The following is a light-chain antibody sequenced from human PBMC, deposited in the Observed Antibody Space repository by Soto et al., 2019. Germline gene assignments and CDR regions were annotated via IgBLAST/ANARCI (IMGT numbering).Light chain of an antibody. Sequence: EILMTQSPATVSVSPGERATLSCRASQSVSNGLAWYQQIPGQAPRLLIYGASTRATGIPARFSGSGSGTEFTLTNSSLQSEDFALYYCQQYNKWPLITFGQGTRLEIK. CDR1: QSVSNG. V-gene: IGKV3D-15*01. CDR2: GAS. CDR3: QQYNKWPLIT. J-gene: IGKJ5*01.